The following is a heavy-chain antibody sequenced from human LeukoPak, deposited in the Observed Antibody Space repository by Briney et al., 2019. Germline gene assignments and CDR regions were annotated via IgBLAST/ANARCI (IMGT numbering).Heavy chain of an antibody. CDR2: IYYSGST. CDR1: GGSISSGDYY. CDR3: ARFVRRAFDI. D-gene: IGHD3-16*01. V-gene: IGHV4-30-4*02. Sequence: SETLSLTCTVSGGSISSGDYYWSWIRQPPGKGLEWIGYIYYSGSTYYNPSLKSRVTISVDTSKNQFSLKLSSVTAADTVVYYCARFVRRAFDIWGQGTMVTVSS. J-gene: IGHJ3*02.